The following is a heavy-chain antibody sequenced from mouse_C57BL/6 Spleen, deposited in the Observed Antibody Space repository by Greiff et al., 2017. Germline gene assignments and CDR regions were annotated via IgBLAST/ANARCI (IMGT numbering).Heavy chain of an antibody. Sequence: QVQLKQPGAELVRPGSSVKLSCKASGYTFTSYWMHWVKQRPIQGLEWIGNIDPSDSETHYNQKFKDKATLTVDKSSSTAYMQLSSLTSEDAAVYYCASTRSSYGSSLGYWGQGTTLTVSS. J-gene: IGHJ2*01. CDR1: GYTFTSYW. CDR3: ASTRSSYGSSLGY. V-gene: IGHV1-52*01. D-gene: IGHD1-1*01. CDR2: IDPSDSET.